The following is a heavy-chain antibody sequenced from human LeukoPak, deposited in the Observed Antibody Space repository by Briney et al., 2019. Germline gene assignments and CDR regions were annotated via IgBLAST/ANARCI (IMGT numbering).Heavy chain of an antibody. Sequence: SETLSLTCTVSGGSISSSSYYWGWIRQPPGKGLEWIGSIYYSGSTYYNPSLKSRVTISVDTSKNQFSLKLSSVTAADTAVYYCARFQVPATAIYYFDYWGQGTLVTVSS. D-gene: IGHD2-2*01. V-gene: IGHV4-39*01. CDR2: IYYSGST. J-gene: IGHJ4*02. CDR1: GGSISSSSYY. CDR3: ARFQVPATAIYYFDY.